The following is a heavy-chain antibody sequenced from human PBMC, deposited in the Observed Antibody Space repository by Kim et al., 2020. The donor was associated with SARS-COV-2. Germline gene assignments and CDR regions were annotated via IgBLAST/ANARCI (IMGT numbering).Heavy chain of an antibody. CDR1: GYTFTSYA. CDR2: INTNTGNP. V-gene: IGHV7-4-1*02. D-gene: IGHD2-15*01. CDR3: AREFYYCSGGSCAADWFDP. Sequence: ASVKVSCKASGYTFTSYALNWVRQAPGQGLEWMGWINTNTGNPTYAQGFTGRFVFSLDTSVSTAYLQISSLKAEDTAVYYCAREFYYCSGGSCAADWFDPWGQGTLVTVSS. J-gene: IGHJ5*02.